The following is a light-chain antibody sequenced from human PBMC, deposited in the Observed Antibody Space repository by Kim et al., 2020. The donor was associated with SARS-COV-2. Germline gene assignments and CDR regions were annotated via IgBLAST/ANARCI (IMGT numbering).Light chain of an antibody. J-gene: IGKJ3*01. Sequence: PGERATLSRRASQSVSSSYLAWYQQKPGQAPRLLIYGASSRATGIPDRFSGSGSGTDFTLTISRLEPEDFAVYYCQQYGSSPLTFGPGTKVDIK. CDR3: QQYGSSPLT. CDR2: GAS. CDR1: QSVSSSY. V-gene: IGKV3-20*01.